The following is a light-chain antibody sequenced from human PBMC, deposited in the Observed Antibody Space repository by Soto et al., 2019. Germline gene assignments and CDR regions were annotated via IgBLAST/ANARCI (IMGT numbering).Light chain of an antibody. V-gene: IGKV1-5*01. Sequence: DIRMTQSPSTLSASVGDRVTITCRASQSISSWLAWYQQKPGKAPKLLIYAASTLQSGVPSRFSGSGSGTEFTLTISSLQPEEFATYYCQQLNSYPRTFGQGTKVDIK. CDR1: QSISSW. J-gene: IGKJ1*01. CDR2: AAS. CDR3: QQLNSYPRT.